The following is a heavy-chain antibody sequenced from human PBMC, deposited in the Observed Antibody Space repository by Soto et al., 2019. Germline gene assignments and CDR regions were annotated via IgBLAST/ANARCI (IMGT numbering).Heavy chain of an antibody. D-gene: IGHD2-8*01. J-gene: IGHJ6*02. CDR2: ISGSGASK. V-gene: IGHV3-48*03. Sequence: EVQLVESGGGLVQPGGSMKVSCAASGVTFSSYEVNWVRQAPGKGLEWVSSISGSGASKYYAESVKGRFTISRDNAQNSVDLQMNSLRAEDTAIYYCAKKIMGYAAHSDAMDVWGQGTTVTVS. CDR3: AKKIMGYAAHSDAMDV. CDR1: GVTFSSYE.